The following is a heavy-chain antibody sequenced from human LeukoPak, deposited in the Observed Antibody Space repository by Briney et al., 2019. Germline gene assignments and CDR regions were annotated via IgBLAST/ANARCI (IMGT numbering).Heavy chain of an antibody. Sequence: ASVKVSCKASGYTFTGYYMHWVRQAPGQGLESMGGINPSSGGTNYAQKFQGRVTMTRDTSISTAYMELSRLRSDDTAVYYCARQHDYGDYSFGYWGQGTLVTVSS. J-gene: IGHJ4*02. CDR3: ARQHDYGDYSFGY. CDR1: GYTFTGYY. CDR2: INPSSGGT. V-gene: IGHV1-2*02. D-gene: IGHD4-17*01.